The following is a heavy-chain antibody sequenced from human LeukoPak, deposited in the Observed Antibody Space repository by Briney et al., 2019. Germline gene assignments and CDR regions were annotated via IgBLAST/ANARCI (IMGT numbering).Heavy chain of an antibody. D-gene: IGHD6-19*01. V-gene: IGHV3-48*03. CDR2: ISSSVTTI. J-gene: IGHJ5*02. Sequence: GGSLRLSCAASGFTFSSYEMNWVRQAPGKGLEWISYISSSVTTIYYADSVKGRFTISRDNAKNSLYLQMNSLRAEDTAVYYCARCGGWKWLGLWGDGNYNWFDPWGQGTLVTVSS. CDR3: ARCGGWKWLGLWGDGNYNWFDP. CDR1: GFTFSSYE.